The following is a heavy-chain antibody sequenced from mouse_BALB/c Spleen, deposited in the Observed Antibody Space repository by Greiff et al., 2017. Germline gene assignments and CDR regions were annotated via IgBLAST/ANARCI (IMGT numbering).Heavy chain of an antibody. CDR3: ARPHRYDGGVDY. CDR1: GFNIKDYY. CDR2: IDPENGNT. V-gene: IGHV14-1*02. D-gene: IGHD2-14*01. Sequence: EVQLQESGAELVRPGALVKLSCKASGFNIKDYYMHWVKQRPEQGLEWIGWIDPENGNTIYDPKFQGKASITADTSSNTAYLQLSSLTSEDTAVYYCARPHRYDGGVDYWGQGTTLTVSS. J-gene: IGHJ2*01.